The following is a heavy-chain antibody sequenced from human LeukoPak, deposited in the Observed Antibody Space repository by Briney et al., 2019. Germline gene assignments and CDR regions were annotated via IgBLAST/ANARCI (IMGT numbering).Heavy chain of an antibody. V-gene: IGHV3-21*01. Sequence: PGGSLRLSCTASGFTFGDYAMSWFRQAPGKGLEWVSSISSSSSYIYYADSVKGRFTISRDNAKNSLYLQMNSLRAEDTAVYYCARESEREGKWELRSVGYFDYWGQGTLVTVSS. J-gene: IGHJ4*02. CDR3: ARESEREGKWELRSVGYFDY. D-gene: IGHD1-26*01. CDR1: GFTFGDYA. CDR2: ISSSSSYI.